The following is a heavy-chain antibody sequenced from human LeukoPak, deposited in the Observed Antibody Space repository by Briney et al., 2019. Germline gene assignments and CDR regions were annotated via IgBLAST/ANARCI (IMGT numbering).Heavy chain of an antibody. CDR1: GFTFSTYA. CDR3: AKAPVGHCSGAFCYHFDS. D-gene: IGHD2-15*01. V-gene: IGHV3-23*01. CDR2: IRGCNHCT. Sequence: GGSLRLSCAASGFTFSTYAMSWVRQTPGKGLEWVAAIRGCNHCTYHANSVKGRFTISRDNSKNTRHLQMSGLRAEDTARYYCAKAPVGHCSGAFCYHFDSWGQGTLVTVSS. J-gene: IGHJ4*02.